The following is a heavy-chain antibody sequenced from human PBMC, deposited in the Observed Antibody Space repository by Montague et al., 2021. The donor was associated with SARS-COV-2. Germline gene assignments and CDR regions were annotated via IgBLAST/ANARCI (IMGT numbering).Heavy chain of an antibody. CDR2: VFYSGST. V-gene: IGHV4-59*01. D-gene: IGHD3-10*01. CDR3: ARDIGGGGVMDV. CDR1: GGSITSNY. Sequence: SETLSLTCTVSGGSITSNYWSWIRQPPGKGPEWIGNVFYSGSTNYNPSLKSRVTISVDTSKNQFSLKVSSVTAADTAVYFCARDIGGGGVMDVWGQGTTVSVSS. J-gene: IGHJ6*02.